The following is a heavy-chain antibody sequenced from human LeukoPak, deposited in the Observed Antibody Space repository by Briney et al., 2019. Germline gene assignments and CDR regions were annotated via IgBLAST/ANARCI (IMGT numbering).Heavy chain of an antibody. CDR3: ARGVGYYYDSSGYYQFDY. V-gene: IGHV3-21*01. J-gene: IGHJ4*02. CDR1: GFTFNTYA. CDR2: ISSSSSYI. D-gene: IGHD3-22*01. Sequence: KTGGSLRLSCAASGFTFNTYAMSWVRQAPGKGLEWVSSISSSSSYIYYADSVKGRFTISRDNAKNSLYLQMNSLRAEDTAVYYCARGVGYYYDSSGYYQFDYWGQGTLVTVSS.